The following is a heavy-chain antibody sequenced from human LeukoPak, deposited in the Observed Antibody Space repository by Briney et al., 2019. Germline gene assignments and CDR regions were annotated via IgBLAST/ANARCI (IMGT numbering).Heavy chain of an antibody. CDR3: ARGGVVPAARSDY. CDR1: GYSISGCYY. Sequence: SETLSLTCTVSGYSISGCYYWGWIRQPPEKGLEWIGNIYHSGSTYYNPSLKSRVTISVDTTKNQFSLKLSSVTAADTAVYYCARGGVVPAARSDYWGQGTLVIVSS. J-gene: IGHJ4*02. V-gene: IGHV4-38-2*02. D-gene: IGHD2-2*01. CDR2: IYHSGST.